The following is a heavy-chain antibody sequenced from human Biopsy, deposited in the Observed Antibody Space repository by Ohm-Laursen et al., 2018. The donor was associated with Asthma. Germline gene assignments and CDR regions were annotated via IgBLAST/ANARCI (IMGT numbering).Heavy chain of an antibody. V-gene: IGHV3-30-3*01. CDR1: GFTFSSYA. Sequence: SLRLSCAASGFTFSSYAMHWVRQAPGKGLEWVAVISYDGSNKYYADSVKGRFTISRDNSKNTLYLQMNSLRAEDTAVYYCASTTPSIVVVVRAGAFDIWGQGTMVTVSS. D-gene: IGHD3-22*01. CDR2: ISYDGSNK. CDR3: ASTTPSIVVVVRAGAFDI. J-gene: IGHJ3*02.